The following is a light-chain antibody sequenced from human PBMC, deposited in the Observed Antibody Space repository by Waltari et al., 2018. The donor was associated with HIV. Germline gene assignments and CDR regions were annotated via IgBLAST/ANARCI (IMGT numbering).Light chain of an antibody. CDR2: GNN. V-gene: IGLV1-40*01. J-gene: IGLJ2*01. CDR1: SSNIGARYD. CDR3: QSYDSSLSGDVI. Sequence: QSVLTQPPSVSGSPGQRVTISCTASSSNIGARYDVHWYQQLPGTAPKLLIYGNNNRPSGVPDRFSGSKSGTSASLAITGLRAADEADYYCQSYDSSLSGDVIFGGGTTLTVL.